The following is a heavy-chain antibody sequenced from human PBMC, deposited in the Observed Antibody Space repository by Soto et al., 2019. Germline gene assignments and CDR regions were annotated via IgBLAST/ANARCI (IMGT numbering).Heavy chain of an antibody. CDR3: AKDNYYDSSAYYPY. CDR1: GFTFSSYA. D-gene: IGHD3-22*01. CDR2: ISWNSGSI. Sequence: SLRLSCAASGFTFSSYAMSWVRQAPGKGLEWASGISWNSGSIGYADSVKGRFTISRDNAKNSLYLQMNSLRAEDTALYYCAKDNYYDSSAYYPYWGQGTLVTVAS. J-gene: IGHJ4*02. V-gene: IGHV3-9*01.